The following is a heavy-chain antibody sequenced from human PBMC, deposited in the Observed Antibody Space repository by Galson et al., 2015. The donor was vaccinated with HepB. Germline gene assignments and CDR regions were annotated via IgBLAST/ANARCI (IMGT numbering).Heavy chain of an antibody. D-gene: IGHD3-10*01. J-gene: IGHJ6*02. CDR2: IDPSDSYT. V-gene: IGHV5-10-1*01. CDR1: GYSFTSYW. CDR3: ARSSPSYYYGSGSGGGVYGMDV. Sequence: QSGAEVKKPGESLRISCKGSGYSFTSYWISWVRQMPGKGLEWMGRIDPSDSYTNYSPSFQGHVTISADKSISTAYLQWSSLKASDTAMYHCARSSPSYYYGSGSGGGVYGMDVWGQGTTVTVSS.